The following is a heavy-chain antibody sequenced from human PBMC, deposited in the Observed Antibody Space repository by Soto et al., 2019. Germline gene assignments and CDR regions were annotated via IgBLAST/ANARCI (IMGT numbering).Heavy chain of an antibody. CDR3: AGAAYCGGDCYGWCDP. CDR1: GGTFSSYA. Sequence: QVQLVQSGAEVKKPGSSVKVSCKASGGTFSSYAISWVRQAPGQGLEWMGGIIPIFGTANYAQKFQGRVTITADECTSTADMERSSLRSEDTAVYYCAGAAYCGGDCYGWCDPWGQGTLVTVSS. J-gene: IGHJ5*02. D-gene: IGHD2-21*02. V-gene: IGHV1-69*12. CDR2: IIPIFGTA.